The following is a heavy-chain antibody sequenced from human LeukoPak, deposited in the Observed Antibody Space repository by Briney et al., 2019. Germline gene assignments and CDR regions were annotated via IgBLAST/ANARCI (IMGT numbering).Heavy chain of an antibody. J-gene: IGHJ6*03. CDR2: ISAGGGTT. D-gene: IGHD6-19*01. CDR3: AKDSSGWSHIYMDV. CDR1: EFTFSSYA. V-gene: IGHV3-23*01. Sequence: AGCLRLSCAASEFTFSSYAMTWVRQAPGEGLEWVSGISAGGGTTYYADSVTGRLTISRDNSKKTVYLQMNSLRAEDTAVYYCAKDSSGWSHIYMDVWGKGTTVTASS.